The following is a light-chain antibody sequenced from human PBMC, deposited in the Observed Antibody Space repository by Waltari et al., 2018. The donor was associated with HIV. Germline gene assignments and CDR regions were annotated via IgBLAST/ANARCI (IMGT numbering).Light chain of an antibody. V-gene: IGLV2-11*01. Sequence: QSALTQPRSVSGSPGQSVTISCTGTSSDAGCYALVSWYLQHPGKVPKLIIYEVIKRPSGVPDRFSGSKSGNTASLTISGLQTEDEADYFCCSYAGTYTYVLFGGGTKLTVL. J-gene: IGLJ3*02. CDR2: EVI. CDR3: CSYAGTYTYVL. CDR1: SSDAGCYAL.